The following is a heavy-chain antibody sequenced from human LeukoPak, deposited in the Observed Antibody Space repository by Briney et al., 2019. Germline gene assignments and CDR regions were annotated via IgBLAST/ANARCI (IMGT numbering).Heavy chain of an antibody. CDR3: VRDFRSADY. V-gene: IGHV3-74*01. Sequence: GGSLRLSCAASGFTFSNYCMHWVRQIPGKGLVWVSRICPDGTVTNYADSVKGRFTISRDNAKNMVFLQMNSLRADDTAVYYCVRDFRSADYWGQGILVTVSS. CDR2: ICPDGTVT. J-gene: IGHJ4*02. CDR1: GFTFSNYC.